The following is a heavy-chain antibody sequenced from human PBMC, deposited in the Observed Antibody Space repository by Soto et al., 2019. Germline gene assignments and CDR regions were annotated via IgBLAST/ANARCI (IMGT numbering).Heavy chain of an antibody. CDR2: INHSGST. J-gene: IGHJ4*02. CDR1: GGSISSYY. D-gene: IGHD2-21*01. V-gene: IGHV4-34*01. Sequence: SETLSLTCTVSGGSISSYYWTWIRQPPGTGLEWIGEINHSGSTNYNPSLKSRVTISVDTSKNQFSLKLTSVTAADTAVYYCGKKKIPGLLDYGGQGPRVPVSS. CDR3: GKKKIPGLLDY.